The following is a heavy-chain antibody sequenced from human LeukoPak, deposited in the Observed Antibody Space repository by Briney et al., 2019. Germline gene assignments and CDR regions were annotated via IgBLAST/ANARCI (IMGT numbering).Heavy chain of an antibody. Sequence: SQTLSLTCTVSGGSISSGDYYWSWIRQPPGKGLEWIGYIYYSGSTYYNPSLKSRVTISVDTSKNQFSLKLSSVTAADTAVYYCARDIVVVPAAIAWFDPWSQGTLVTVSS. CDR2: IYYSGST. CDR3: ARDIVVVPAAIAWFDP. CDR1: GGSISSGDYY. V-gene: IGHV4-30-4*08. J-gene: IGHJ5*02. D-gene: IGHD2-2*01.